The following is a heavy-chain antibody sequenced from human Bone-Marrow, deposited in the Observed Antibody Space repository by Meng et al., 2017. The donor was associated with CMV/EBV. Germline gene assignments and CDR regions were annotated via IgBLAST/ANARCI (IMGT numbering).Heavy chain of an antibody. V-gene: IGHV2-5*01. J-gene: IGHJ5*02. Sequence: SGPTLVKPTQTLTLTCSFSGFSLKTTGVGVGWIRQPPGKALECLAIIYWNDDERYSPSLRRRLTITKDTSKNQVVLTMTNMDPVDTATYYCAQRRSKNAWGHVDTAEFDPWGQGTLVTVSS. CDR2: IYWNDDE. D-gene: IGHD5-18*01. CDR1: GFSLKTTGVG. CDR3: AQRRSKNAWGHVDTAEFDP.